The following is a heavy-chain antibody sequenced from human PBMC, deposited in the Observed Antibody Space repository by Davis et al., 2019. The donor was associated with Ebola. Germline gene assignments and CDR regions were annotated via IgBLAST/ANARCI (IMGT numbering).Heavy chain of an antibody. V-gene: IGHV4-4*07. CDR3: GGIRGQWLES. D-gene: IGHD6-19*01. CDR2: IHASGST. CDR1: GGSISSFY. J-gene: IGHJ5*02. Sequence: PSETLSLTCTVSGGSISSFYWSWIRQPAGEGLEWIGRIHASGSTGYNPSLEGRVTVSVDTSKNQFYLRLTSVTAADTAMYYCGGIRGQWLESWGQGSLVTVST.